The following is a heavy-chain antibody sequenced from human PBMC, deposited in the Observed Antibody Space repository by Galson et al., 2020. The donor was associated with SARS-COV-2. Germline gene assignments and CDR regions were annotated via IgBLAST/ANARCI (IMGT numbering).Heavy chain of an antibody. Sequence: GESLKISCPASGFTFSSYEMNWVRQAPGKGLEWVSYISYGSSIFYADSVKGRFTISRDNAKNSLYLQMNSLRDDDTAIYYCARGPLSPFDYRGQGILVTVSS. V-gene: IGHV3-48*03. CDR2: ISYGSSI. J-gene: IGHJ4*02. CDR1: GFTFSSYE. CDR3: ARGPLSPFDY.